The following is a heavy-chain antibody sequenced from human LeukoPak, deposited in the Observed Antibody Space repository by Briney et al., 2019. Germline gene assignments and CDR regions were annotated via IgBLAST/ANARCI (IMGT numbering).Heavy chain of an antibody. CDR3: ARDRSSSYARDWFDP. CDR1: GGSINGYY. J-gene: IGHJ5*02. CDR2: IYNSESI. Sequence: SETLSLTCTVSGGSINGYYWSWIRQPAGKGLEWIGRIYNSESINYNPSLKSRVTMSIDTSKNQFSLKLKSVTAADTAVYYCARDRSSSYARDWFDPWGQGALVTVSS. D-gene: IGHD6-13*01. V-gene: IGHV4-4*07.